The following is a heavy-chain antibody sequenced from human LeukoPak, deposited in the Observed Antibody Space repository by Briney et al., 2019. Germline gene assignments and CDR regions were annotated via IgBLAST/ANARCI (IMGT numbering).Heavy chain of an antibody. J-gene: IGHJ4*02. CDR2: ISDDGTDK. V-gene: IGHV3-30*04. CDR1: GFTFTRYP. D-gene: IGHD2-21*02. CDR3: VRDILMTDPTSDESD. Sequence: GGSLRLSCAASGFTFTRYPMHWVRQAPGKGLDWVAGISDDGTDKNYADPVKGRFTISRDNSKNARYLQLNSLRADDTAVYYCVRDILMTDPTSDESDWGVGTLVTVSS.